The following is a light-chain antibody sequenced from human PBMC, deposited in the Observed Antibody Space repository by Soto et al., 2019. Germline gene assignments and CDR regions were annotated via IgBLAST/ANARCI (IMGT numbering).Light chain of an antibody. CDR1: SSNIGSNT. J-gene: IGLJ1*01. CDR2: SDN. V-gene: IGLV1-44*01. CDR3: ATWDASLTGSYV. Sequence: QLVLTQPPSTSGTPRQRVTISCSGSSSNIGSNTVTWYQQLPGTAPKLLIYSDNQRPSGVPDRISGSKSGTSASLAISGLQSEDEADYYCATWDASLTGSYVFGTGTKLTVL.